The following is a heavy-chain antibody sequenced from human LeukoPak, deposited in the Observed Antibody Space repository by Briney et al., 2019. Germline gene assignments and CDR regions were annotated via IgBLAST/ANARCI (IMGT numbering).Heavy chain of an antibody. D-gene: IGHD1-7*01. CDR1: GFTFSSYS. J-gene: IGHJ4*02. CDR3: AKGRRAPLVGTITKSWIDY. CDR2: ISSSSSYI. Sequence: TPGGSLRLSCAASGFTFSSYSMNWVRQAPGKGLEWVSSISSSSSYIYYADSVKGRFTISRDNSKNTLYLQMNSLRAEDTAVYYCAKGRRAPLVGTITKSWIDYWGQGTLVTVSS. V-gene: IGHV3-21*04.